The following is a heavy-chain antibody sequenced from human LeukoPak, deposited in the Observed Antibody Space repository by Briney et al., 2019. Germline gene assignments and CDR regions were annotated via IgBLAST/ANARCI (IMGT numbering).Heavy chain of an antibody. CDR3: ATAWELPLFDY. Sequence: GASVKVSCKASGGTFSSYAISWVRQAPGQGLEWMGRIIPIFGTANYAQKFQGRVTITTDESTSTAYMELSSLRSEDTAVYYCATAWELPLFDYWGQGTLVTVSS. J-gene: IGHJ4*02. V-gene: IGHV1-69*05. CDR1: GGTFSSYA. CDR2: IIPIFGTA. D-gene: IGHD1-26*01.